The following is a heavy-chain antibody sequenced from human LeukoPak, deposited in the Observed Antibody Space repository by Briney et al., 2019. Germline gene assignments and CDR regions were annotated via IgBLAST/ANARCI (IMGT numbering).Heavy chain of an antibody. J-gene: IGHJ4*02. CDR2: FSSGSTTI. Sequence: GGSLRLSCAASGFTFSDYSMTWVRQAPGKGVEWVSYFSSGSTTIYYAESVKGRFTISRDNAKKSLYLQMNSLRAEDTAVYYCASREGYYYDSSGIALGIWGQGTLVTVSS. CDR3: ASREGYYYDSSGIALGI. D-gene: IGHD3-22*01. V-gene: IGHV3-48*01. CDR1: GFTFSDYS.